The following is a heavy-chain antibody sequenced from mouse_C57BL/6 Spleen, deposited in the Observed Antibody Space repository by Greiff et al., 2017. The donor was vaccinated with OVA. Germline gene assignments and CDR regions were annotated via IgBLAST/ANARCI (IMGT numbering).Heavy chain of an antibody. CDR1: GFTFSSYA. D-gene: IGHD2-3*01. J-gene: IGHJ3*01. CDR2: ISSGGDYI. CDR3: TRDDGYYSFAY. Sequence: EVMLVESGEGLVKPGGSLKLSCAASGFTFSSYAMSWVRQTPEKRLEWVAYISSGGDYIYYADTVKGRFTISRDNARNTLYLQMSSLKSEDTAMYYCTRDDGYYSFAYWGQGTLVTVSA. V-gene: IGHV5-9-1*02.